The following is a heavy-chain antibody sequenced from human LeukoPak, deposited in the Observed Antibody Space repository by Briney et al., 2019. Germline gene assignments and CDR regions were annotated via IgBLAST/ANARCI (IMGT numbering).Heavy chain of an antibody. CDR2: AYYTGAI. V-gene: IGHV4-39*01. CDR1: GGSVASTGRY. CDR3: GRHVSNGWDYHYGLDV. J-gene: IGHJ6*02. D-gene: IGHD6-19*01. Sequence: SETLSLTCTVSGGSVASTGRYWGWIRQPPGKGLEWIGSAYYTGAIYSPPSLKSRLTISVDTSKNQFALTLSSVTAADTAVYYCGRHVSNGWDYHYGLDVWGRGTTVTVSS.